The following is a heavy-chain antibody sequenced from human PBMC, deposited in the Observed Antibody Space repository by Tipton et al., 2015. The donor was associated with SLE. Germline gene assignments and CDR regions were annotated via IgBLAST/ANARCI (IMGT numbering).Heavy chain of an antibody. CDR1: GYSISSGYY. CDR2: IYHSGST. V-gene: IGHV4-38-2*02. Sequence: TLSLTCTVSGYSISSGYYWGWIRQPPGKGLEWIGSIYHSGSTYNNPSLKSRVTISVDTSKNQFSLKLSSVTAADTAVYYCARFWGGKDDAFDIWGQGTMVTVSS. CDR3: ARFWGGKDDAFDI. J-gene: IGHJ3*02. D-gene: IGHD7-27*01.